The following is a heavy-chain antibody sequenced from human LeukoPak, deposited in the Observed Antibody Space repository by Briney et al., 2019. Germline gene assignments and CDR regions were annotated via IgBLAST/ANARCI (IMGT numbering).Heavy chain of an antibody. Sequence: PGGSLRLSCAASGFTFGSYEMNWVRQSPGKGLEWLSYISTSGSTIMYAGSVKGRLTISRDNGNNSLYLHLHSLRAEDTAVYYCARAHSGRYHRYFDHWGQGTVVTVSS. CDR2: ISTSGSTI. CDR1: GFTFGSYE. CDR3: ARAHSGRYHRYFDH. V-gene: IGHV3-48*03. J-gene: IGHJ4*02. D-gene: IGHD1-26*01.